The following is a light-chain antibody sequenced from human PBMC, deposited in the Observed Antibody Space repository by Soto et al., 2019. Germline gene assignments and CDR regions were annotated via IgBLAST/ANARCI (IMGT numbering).Light chain of an antibody. Sequence: QAVVTQEPSFSVSPGGTVTLTCGLSSGSVSTNYYPSWYQQTPGQAPRTLIYSTNTRSSGVPDRFSGSILGNKAALTITGAQEDDESDYYCVLYMGSGIWVFGGGTKLTVL. V-gene: IGLV8-61*01. CDR1: SGSVSTNYY. CDR3: VLYMGSGIWV. CDR2: STN. J-gene: IGLJ3*02.